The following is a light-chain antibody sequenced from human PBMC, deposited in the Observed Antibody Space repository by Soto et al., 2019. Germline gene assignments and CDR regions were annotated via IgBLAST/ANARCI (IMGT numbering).Light chain of an antibody. Sequence: DIQMTQSPFTLSASVGDRVTITCRASHTISSWLAWYQQIPGKAPKLLIYDASNLERGVPSRFSGSGSGTEFTLTISSLQPEDFAVYYCQQYENYWTFGQGTKVEIK. CDR2: DAS. V-gene: IGKV1-5*01. J-gene: IGKJ1*01. CDR3: QQYENYWT. CDR1: HTISSW.